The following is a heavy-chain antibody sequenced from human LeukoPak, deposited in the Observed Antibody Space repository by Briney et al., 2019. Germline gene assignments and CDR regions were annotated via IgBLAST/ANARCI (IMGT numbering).Heavy chain of an antibody. D-gene: IGHD3-22*01. Sequence: PGGSLRLSCAASGFTFSSYWMHWVRQAPGKGLVWVSRINSDGSSTSYADSVKGRFTISRDNAKNTLYLRMNSLRAEDTAVYYCAASYYYDSSGPLDYWGQGTLVTVSS. V-gene: IGHV3-74*01. CDR3: AASYYYDSSGPLDY. CDR1: GFTFSSYW. J-gene: IGHJ4*02. CDR2: INSDGSST.